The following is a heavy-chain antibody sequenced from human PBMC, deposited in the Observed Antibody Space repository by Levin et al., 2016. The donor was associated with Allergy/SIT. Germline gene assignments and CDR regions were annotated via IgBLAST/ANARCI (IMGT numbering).Heavy chain of an antibody. V-gene: IGHV4-61*03. Sequence: SETLSLTCSVSGDSVSNENYYWSWLRQSPGKGLEWIGYIFYSGSTKYNPSLKSRATISADTSKNRFSLRLQSVTAADTALYYCARSRYCTGDSCYLSYYFYMDVWGKGTTVTVSS. CDR3: ARSRYCTGDSCYLSYYFYMDV. J-gene: IGHJ6*03. CDR1: GDSVSNENYY. D-gene: IGHD2-15*01. CDR2: IFYSGST.